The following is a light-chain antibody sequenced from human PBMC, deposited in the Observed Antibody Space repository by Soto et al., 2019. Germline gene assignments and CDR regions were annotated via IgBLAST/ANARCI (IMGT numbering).Light chain of an antibody. CDR3: QSYDSSLSGYV. V-gene: IGLV1-40*01. CDR2: GNT. CDR1: SSNIGAGYD. Sequence: QSVLTQPPSVSGAPGQRVTISGTGSSSNIGAGYDIHWYHQLPGTAPKLLIYGNTNRPSGVPDRFSGSKSGTSASLAITGLQAEDEADYYCQSYDSSLSGYVFGTGTKLTVL. J-gene: IGLJ1*01.